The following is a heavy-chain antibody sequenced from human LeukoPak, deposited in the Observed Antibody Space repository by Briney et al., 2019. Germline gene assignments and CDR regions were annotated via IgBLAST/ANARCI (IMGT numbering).Heavy chain of an antibody. CDR1: GFTFSSYA. J-gene: IGHJ6*02. Sequence: PGRSLRLSCAASGFTFSSYAMHWVRQAPGKGLEWVAVISYDGSNKYYADSVKGRFTISRDNSKNTLYLQMNSLRAEDTAVYYCAKDVSNYVHYYYYGMDVWGQGTTVTVSS. CDR3: AKDVSNYVHYYYYGMDV. V-gene: IGHV3-30-3*01. D-gene: IGHD4-4*01. CDR2: ISYDGSNK.